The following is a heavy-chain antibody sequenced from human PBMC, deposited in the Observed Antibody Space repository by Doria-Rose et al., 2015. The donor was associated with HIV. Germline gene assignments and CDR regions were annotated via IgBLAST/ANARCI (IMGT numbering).Heavy chain of an antibody. CDR2: INHSGVT. V-gene: IGHV4-34*01. Sequence: QLQQWDAGLLKPSETLSLTCGVSGGSFSDYYWNWIRQPPGKGLEWIGEINHSGVTNYNPSLKSRVTMSVDTSKNQLSLNLNSVTAADTAVYYCARGNWNNGGPLPHDYWGQGTLVTVSS. D-gene: IGHD1-1*01. CDR3: ARGNWNNGGPLPHDY. J-gene: IGHJ4*02. CDR1: GGSFSDYY.